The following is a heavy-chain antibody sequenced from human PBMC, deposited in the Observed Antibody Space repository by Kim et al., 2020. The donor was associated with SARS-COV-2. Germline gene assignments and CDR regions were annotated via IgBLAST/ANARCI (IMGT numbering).Heavy chain of an antibody. CDR2: INHSGST. J-gene: IGHJ3*01. D-gene: IGHD3-16*02. CDR1: GGSFSGYY. CDR3: ARGHTFHVWGSYRYSVGGYAFDL. Sequence: SETLSLTCAVYGGSFSGYYWSWIRQPPGKGLEWIGEINHSGSTNYNPSLKSRVTISVDTSKNQFSLKLSSVTAADTAVYYCARGHTFHVWGSYRYSVGGYAFDLWGQGTMVTVSS. V-gene: IGHV4-34*01.